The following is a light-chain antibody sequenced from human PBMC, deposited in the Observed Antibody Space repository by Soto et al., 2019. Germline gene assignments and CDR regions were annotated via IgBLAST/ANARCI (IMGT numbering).Light chain of an antibody. J-gene: IGKJ1*01. CDR3: QQRSNWPPT. V-gene: IGKV3-15*01. CDR1: QSVSSN. CDR2: GAS. Sequence: EIMMTQSPATQSVSPGERVTLSCRASQSVSSNLAWYQQKPGQAPRLLIYGASTRATGIPARFSGSGSGTEFTLTISRLEPEDFAVYYCQQRSNWPPTFGQGTKVDIK.